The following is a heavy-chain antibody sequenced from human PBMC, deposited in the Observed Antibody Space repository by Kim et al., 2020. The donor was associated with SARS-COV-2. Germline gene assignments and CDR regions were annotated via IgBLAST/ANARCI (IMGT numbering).Heavy chain of an antibody. J-gene: IGHJ4*02. Sequence: THDNTSLKSRVTISVDPSKNQFSLKLSSVTAADTAVYYCARSGPPFYFDYWGQGTLVTVSS. D-gene: IGHD3-10*01. CDR2: T. V-gene: IGHV4-39*01. CDR3: ARSGPPFYFDY.